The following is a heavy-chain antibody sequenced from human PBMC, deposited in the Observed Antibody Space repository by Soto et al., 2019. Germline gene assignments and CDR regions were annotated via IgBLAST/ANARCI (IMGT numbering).Heavy chain of an antibody. D-gene: IGHD3-22*01. CDR2: IYHSGST. CDR1: GGSISSGGYY. J-gene: IGHJ5*02. V-gene: IGHV4-4*02. CDR3: ARSRYDSSGYYLNWFDP. Sequence: CTVSGGSISSGGYYWSWVRQPPGKGLEWIGEIYHSGSTNYNPSLKSRVTISVDKSKNQFSLKLSSVTAADTAVYYCARSRYDSSGYYLNWFDPWGQGTLVTVSS.